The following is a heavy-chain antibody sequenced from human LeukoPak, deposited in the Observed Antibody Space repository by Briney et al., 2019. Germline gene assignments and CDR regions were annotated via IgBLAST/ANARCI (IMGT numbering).Heavy chain of an antibody. CDR1: GYTFTSYG. CDR2: ISAYNGNT. V-gene: IGHV1-18*01. J-gene: IGHJ5*02. Sequence: GASVKVSCKASGYTFTSYGISWVRQAPGQGLEWMGWISAYNGNTNYAQKLQGRVTMTTDTSTSTAYMERRSLRSEDTAVYYCARGGCTSTNCYFGPAREGLGWFDPWGQGTLVTVSS. D-gene: IGHD2-2*01. CDR3: ARGGCTSTNCYFGPAREGLGWFDP.